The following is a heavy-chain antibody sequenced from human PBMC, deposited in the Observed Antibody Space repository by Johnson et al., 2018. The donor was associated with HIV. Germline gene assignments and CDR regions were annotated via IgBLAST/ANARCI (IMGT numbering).Heavy chain of an antibody. CDR2: IRSKANSYAT. D-gene: IGHD3-3*01. V-gene: IGHV3-73*01. Sequence: VQLVESGGGLVQPGGSLKVSCAGFGFTFSGSAMNWVRQASGKGLEWVGRIRSKANSYATEYCASVKGRFTISRDDSKNTVYLQMNSLKIDDTAVYYCTRGHEWPNFFDIWGQGTVVTVSS. CDR3: TRGHEWPNFFDI. CDR1: GFTFSGSA. J-gene: IGHJ3*02.